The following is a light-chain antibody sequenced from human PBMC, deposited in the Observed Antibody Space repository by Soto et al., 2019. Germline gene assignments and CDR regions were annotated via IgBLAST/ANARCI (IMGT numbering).Light chain of an antibody. J-gene: IGLJ2*01. CDR2: DVS. V-gene: IGLV2-14*01. CDR3: SSYTSSSTSLV. Sequence: QSALTQPASVSGSPGQSITISCIGTSSDVGGYNYVSWYQQHPGKAPKLMIYDVSNRPSGVSNRFSGSKSGNTASLTISGPQAEDEADYYCSSYTSSSTSLVFGGGTKLTVL. CDR1: SSDVGGYNY.